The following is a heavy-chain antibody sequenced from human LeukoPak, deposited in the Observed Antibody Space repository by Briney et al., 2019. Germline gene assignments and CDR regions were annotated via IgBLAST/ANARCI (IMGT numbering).Heavy chain of an antibody. D-gene: IGHD2-2*01. CDR2: INHSGSN. CDR1: GGSFSGYY. V-gene: IGHV4-34*01. Sequence: KPSETLSLTCAVYGGSFSGYYWSWIRQPPGKGLEWSGEINHSGSNNYTPSLKSRVTISVATSKNQFSLKLSAVTAADTAVYYCARTHCSSDSCYSWFDPWGQGTLVTVSS. J-gene: IGHJ5*02. CDR3: ARTHCSSDSCYSWFDP.